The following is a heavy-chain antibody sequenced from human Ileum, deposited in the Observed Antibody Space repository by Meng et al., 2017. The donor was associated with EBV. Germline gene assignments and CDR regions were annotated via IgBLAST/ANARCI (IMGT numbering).Heavy chain of an antibody. CDR2: MNPKTGTA. D-gene: IGHD5-24*01. CDR1: GYTFTNYD. Sequence: QVQLVQSGAGVKKAGASGKVSCKASGYTFTNYDISWVRQATGQWLEWMGWMNPKTGTAHYAQKFQGRVSMTRDTSITTAYMELSSLTSEDTAVYYCVRTLERGDYWGQGTLVTVSS. CDR3: VRTLERGDY. V-gene: IGHV1-8*01. J-gene: IGHJ4*02.